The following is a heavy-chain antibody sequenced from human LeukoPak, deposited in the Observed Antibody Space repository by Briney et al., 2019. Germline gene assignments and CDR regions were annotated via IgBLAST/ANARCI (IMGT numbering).Heavy chain of an antibody. CDR2: MNHSGST. J-gene: IGHJ4*01. CDR1: GGSFSGYY. V-gene: IGHV4-34*01. Sequence: SETLSLTCAVYGGSFSGYYWSWIRQPPGKGLEWIGEMNHSGSTNYNSSLKSRVTISVDTSKNQFSLKLDSVTAADTAVYYCARLQATVTIHAYFDYWGQGTLVTVSS. CDR3: ARLQATVTIHAYFDY. D-gene: IGHD4-17*01.